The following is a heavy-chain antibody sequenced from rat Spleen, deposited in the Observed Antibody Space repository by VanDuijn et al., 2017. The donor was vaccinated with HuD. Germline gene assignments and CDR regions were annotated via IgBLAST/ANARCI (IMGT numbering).Heavy chain of an antibody. Sequence: EVQLVESGGGLVQPGRSLKLSCAVSGFTFSDYYMAWVRQAPTKGLEWVASISYDDTSTHYRDSVKGRFTISRDNAKSTLYLQMDSLRSEETATYYCARSPPGSYYSYYFDYWGQGVMVTVSS. V-gene: IGHV5-7*01. CDR3: ARSPPGSYYSYYFDY. CDR1: GFTFSDYY. D-gene: IGHD1-12*02. CDR2: ISYDDTST. J-gene: IGHJ2*01.